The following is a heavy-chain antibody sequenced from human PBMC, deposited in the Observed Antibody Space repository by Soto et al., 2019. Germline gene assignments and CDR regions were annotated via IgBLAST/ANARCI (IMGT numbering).Heavy chain of an antibody. CDR3: ARIKWGLNYYNGMDV. CDR1: GYSFSDYF. Sequence: QVQLVQSGAEVKKSGASVTVSCKPSGYSFSDYFIQWVRQAPGQGLEWVGWINPKTAATNYAKKFQGRVSVTWDTSSTTAYMELTSLRPDDTAIYYCARIKWGLNYYNGMDVWGQATTVIVSS. V-gene: IGHV1-2*02. CDR2: INPKTAAT. D-gene: IGHD1-26*01. J-gene: IGHJ6*02.